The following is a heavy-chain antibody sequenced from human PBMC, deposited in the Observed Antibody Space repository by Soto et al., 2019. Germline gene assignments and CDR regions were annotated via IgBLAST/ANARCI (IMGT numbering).Heavy chain of an antibody. D-gene: IGHD6-13*01. V-gene: IGHV3-23*01. CDR3: AKDIGAAGLYDH. CDR1: GFDFRAYA. Sequence: EVQLLESGGGFVQPGGSLRLSCAASGFDFRAYAMGWVRQTPGKGLEWVSGLSGRGDTTDYAESVKGRFTISRDNSKNMFYLQMNGLRVDDTAIYYCAKDIGAAGLYDHRGQGTLVNVSS. J-gene: IGHJ4*02. CDR2: LSGRGDTT.